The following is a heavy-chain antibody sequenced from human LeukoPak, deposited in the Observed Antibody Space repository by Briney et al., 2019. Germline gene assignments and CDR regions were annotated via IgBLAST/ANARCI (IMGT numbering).Heavy chain of an antibody. Sequence: PGGSLRLSCAASGFTVSSNYMSWVRQAPGKGLEWVSVIYSGGSTYYADSVKGRFTISRDNSKNTLYLQMSSLRAEDTAVYYCAKALNALFDYWGQGTLVTVSS. J-gene: IGHJ4*02. CDR3: AKALNALFDY. V-gene: IGHV3-53*01. CDR2: IYSGGST. CDR1: GFTVSSNY.